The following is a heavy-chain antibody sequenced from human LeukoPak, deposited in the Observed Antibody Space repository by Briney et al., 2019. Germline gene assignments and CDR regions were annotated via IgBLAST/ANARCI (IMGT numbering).Heavy chain of an antibody. D-gene: IGHD6-13*01. Sequence: GGSLRLSCAASGFTFSSSTMNWVRQAPGKGLEWVSSISGGSIYLYYADSVKGRFTISRDNGKNSLYLQMNSLRAEDTAVYYCASDKTAQLDNYYYYMDVWGKGTTVTISS. J-gene: IGHJ6*03. CDR1: GFTFSSST. V-gene: IGHV3-21*06. CDR3: ASDKTAQLDNYYYYMDV. CDR2: ISGGSIYL.